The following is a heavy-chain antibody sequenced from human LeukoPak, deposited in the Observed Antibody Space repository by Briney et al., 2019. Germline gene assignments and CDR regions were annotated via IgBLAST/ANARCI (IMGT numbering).Heavy chain of an antibody. CDR3: ARDDGSYYYDSSGQYHALADH. Sequence: GGSLRLSCAASGFPFSDYYMSWIRQAPGKGLEWVAFMSSAGRTIYYADSVKGRFTVSRDNAKKSLFLQMDSLRAEDSAVYYCARDDGSYYYDSSGQYHALADHWGQGTLVTVSS. V-gene: IGHV3-11*01. D-gene: IGHD3-22*01. CDR1: GFPFSDYY. J-gene: IGHJ4*02. CDR2: MSSAGRTI.